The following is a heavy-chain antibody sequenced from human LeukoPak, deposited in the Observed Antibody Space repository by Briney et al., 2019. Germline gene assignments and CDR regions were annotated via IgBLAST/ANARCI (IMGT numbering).Heavy chain of an antibody. CDR3: ATGVAAADDVFDI. CDR1: GYTFTGYY. D-gene: IGHD6-13*01. Sequence: ASVKVSCKASGYTFTGYYIHWVRQAPGQGLEWMGRINPNSGGANYAQKFQGRVTMTRDTSINTAYMELSRLRSDDTAVYYCATGVAAADDVFDIGGQGTMVTVSS. V-gene: IGHV1-2*06. J-gene: IGHJ3*02. CDR2: INPNSGGA.